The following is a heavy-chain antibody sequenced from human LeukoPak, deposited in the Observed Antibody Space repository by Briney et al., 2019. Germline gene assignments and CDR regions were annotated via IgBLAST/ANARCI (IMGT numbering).Heavy chain of an antibody. CDR3: AKLPDRITTRAWFDP. D-gene: IGHD1/OR15-1a*01. V-gene: IGHV3-23*01. Sequence: GGSLRLSCAASGFTFSSYAMSWVRQAPGKGLEWVSAISGSGGSTYYADSVKGRFTISRDNSKNTLYLQMNSLRAEDTAVYYCAKLPDRITTRAWFDPWGQGTLVTVSS. J-gene: IGHJ5*02. CDR2: ISGSGGST. CDR1: GFTFSSYA.